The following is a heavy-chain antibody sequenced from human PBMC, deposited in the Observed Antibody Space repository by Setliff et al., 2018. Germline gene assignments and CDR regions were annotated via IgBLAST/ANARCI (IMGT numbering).Heavy chain of an antibody. CDR3: ARVARLVLSRNAFDI. V-gene: IGHV4-31*03. CDR2: IYYSGST. D-gene: IGHD2-2*01. Sequence: SETLSLTCTVSGGSISSGGYYWSWIRQHPGKGLEWIGYIYYSGSTYYNPSLKSRVTVSVDTSKNQFSLKLSSVAAADTAVYYCARVARLVLSRNAFDIWGQGTMVTVSS. CDR1: GGSISSGGYY. J-gene: IGHJ3*02.